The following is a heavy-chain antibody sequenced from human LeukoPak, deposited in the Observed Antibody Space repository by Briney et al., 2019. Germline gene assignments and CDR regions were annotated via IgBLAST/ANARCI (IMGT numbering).Heavy chain of an antibody. CDR2: INPNSGGT. J-gene: IGHJ4*02. CDR3: ASAGGSGSYSS. CDR1: VYTFTGYY. V-gene: IGHV1-2*02. Sequence: VASVKVSCKSSVYTFTGYYMHWVRPAPGQGLAWMEWINPNSGGTHYAQKFQGRVTMTRDTSISTAYMELSRLRSDDTAVYYCASAGGSGSYSSWGQGTLVTVSS. D-gene: IGHD1-26*01.